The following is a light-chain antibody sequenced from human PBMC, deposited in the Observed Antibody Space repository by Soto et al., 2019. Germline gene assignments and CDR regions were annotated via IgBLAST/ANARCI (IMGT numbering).Light chain of an antibody. V-gene: IGKV1-12*01. CDR1: QGLKF. CDR3: QQANSFPIT. Sequence: DIQMTQSPSSVSASVGDTVTITCRASQGLKFLAWYQQKPGKAQKLLIYEATNLQSGVPPRFSGSGSGTDFTLTISSLQPEDFATYFCQQANSFPITFGQGTRLEIK. J-gene: IGKJ5*01. CDR2: EAT.